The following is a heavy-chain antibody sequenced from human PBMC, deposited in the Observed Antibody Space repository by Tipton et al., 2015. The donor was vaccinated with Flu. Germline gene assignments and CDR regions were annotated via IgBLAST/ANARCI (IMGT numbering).Heavy chain of an antibody. D-gene: IGHD3-10*01. Sequence: SLRLSCVASGFTFSNYWMHWVRQTPGKGLVWVSQIKGDGSNIRYADSVKGRFSISRDNAKTTLYLQMNNLRPEDTAVYYCVRDDRGPQAFDYWGQGTLVTVSS. J-gene: IGHJ4*02. CDR3: VRDDRGPQAFDY. CDR1: GFTFSNYW. CDR2: IKGDGSNI. V-gene: IGHV3-74*01.